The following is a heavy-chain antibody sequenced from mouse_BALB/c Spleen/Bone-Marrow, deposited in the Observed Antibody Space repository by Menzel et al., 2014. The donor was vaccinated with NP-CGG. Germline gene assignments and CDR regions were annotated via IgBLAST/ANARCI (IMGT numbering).Heavy chain of an antibody. J-gene: IGHJ3*01. D-gene: IGHD2-4*01. Sequence: VQLQQSGAELVKPGASVKLSCTASGFNIKDTYMHWVKPRPEQGLEWIGRIDPANGNTKYDPKSQGKATITADTSSNTAYLQLSSLTSEDTAVYYCAVYDYEGFAYWGQGTLVTVSA. CDR3: AVYDYEGFAY. V-gene: IGHV14-3*02. CDR1: GFNIKDTY. CDR2: IDPANGNT.